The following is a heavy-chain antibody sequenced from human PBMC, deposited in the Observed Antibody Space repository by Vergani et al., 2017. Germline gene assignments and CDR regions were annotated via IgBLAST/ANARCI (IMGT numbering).Heavy chain of an antibody. CDR1: GDSISSGDHC. V-gene: IGHV4-31*11. Sequence: QVQLQESGPGLVKPPGTLSLTCAVSGDSISSGDHCWTWIRQRPGKGLAWIGYIFYSGTTYDNPSLRSRLTISVDTSQNQFSLKLRSVTAADTAVYYCARVDTQVPATSHFYYMDVWGKGTTVVVSS. D-gene: IGHD6-25*01. J-gene: IGHJ6*03. CDR3: ARVDTQVPATSHFYYMDV. CDR2: IFYSGTT.